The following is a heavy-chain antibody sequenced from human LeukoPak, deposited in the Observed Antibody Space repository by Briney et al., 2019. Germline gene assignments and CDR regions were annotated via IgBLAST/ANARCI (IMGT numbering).Heavy chain of an antibody. V-gene: IGHV4-34*01. Sequence: SETLSLTCAVYGGSFSGYYWSWIRQPPGKGLEWIGEINHSGSTNYNPSLKSRVTISVDTSKNQFFLKLSSVTAADTAVYYCARSSTKTYYYDSSGYYNWGQGTLVTVSS. CDR1: GGSFSGYY. CDR2: INHSGST. J-gene: IGHJ4*02. D-gene: IGHD3-22*01. CDR3: ARSSTKTYYYDSSGYYN.